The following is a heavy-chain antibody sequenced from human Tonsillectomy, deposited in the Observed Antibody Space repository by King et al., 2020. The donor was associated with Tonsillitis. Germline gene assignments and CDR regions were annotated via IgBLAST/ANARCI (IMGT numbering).Heavy chain of an antibody. Sequence: QLQESGPGLVKPSETLSLTCTVSGGSISSYYWNWIRQPPGKGLEWIGYIYNSGITNQNPSLKSRVTISVDTSKNQFSLKLSSVTAADTAVYYCARQTNHYDGSGYYLWYFDLWGRGTLVTVSS. CDR2: IYNSGIT. CDR1: GGSISSYY. D-gene: IGHD3-22*01. J-gene: IGHJ2*01. CDR3: ARQTNHYDGSGYYLWYFDL. V-gene: IGHV4-59*08.